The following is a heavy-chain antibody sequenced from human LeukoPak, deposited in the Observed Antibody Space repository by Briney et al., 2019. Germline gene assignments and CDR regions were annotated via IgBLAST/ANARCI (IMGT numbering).Heavy chain of an antibody. J-gene: IGHJ4*02. V-gene: IGHV4-30-4*01. D-gene: IGHD3-9*01. Sequence: SETLSLTCTVSTGSISRGDYYWSWIRQPPGKGLEWIGYIYYSGSTYHNPSLKSRLIISVDTSKNQFSLKLSSVTAADTAVYYCARDRDSGGTIDYWGQGTLVIVSS. CDR3: ARDRDSGGTIDY. CDR2: IYYSGST. CDR1: TGSISRGDYY.